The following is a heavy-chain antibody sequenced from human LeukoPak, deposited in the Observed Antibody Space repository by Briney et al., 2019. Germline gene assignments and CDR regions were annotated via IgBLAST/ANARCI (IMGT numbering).Heavy chain of an antibody. J-gene: IGHJ4*02. CDR2: ISYDGTNK. CDR3: ARGFVLGAAKNYFDY. D-gene: IGHD2-21*02. CDR1: GFTFTNYA. Sequence: GGSLRLSCAASGFTFTNYALHWVRQAPGKGLEWVAVISYDGTNKYYADSVKGRFTISRDNSKNTLSLQMNSLRAEDTALYYCARGFVLGAAKNYFDYWGQGALLTVSS. V-gene: IGHV3-30-3*01.